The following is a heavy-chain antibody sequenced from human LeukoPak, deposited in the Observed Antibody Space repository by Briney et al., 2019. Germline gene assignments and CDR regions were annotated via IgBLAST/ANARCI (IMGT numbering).Heavy chain of an antibody. V-gene: IGHV4-59*12. J-gene: IGHJ4*02. CDR3: AGGGYSLYSFDY. CDR2: IYYSGST. CDR1: GGSISSYY. Sequence: PSETLSLTCTVSGGSISSYYWSWIRQPPGKGLEWIGYIYYSGSTNYNPSLKSRVTISVDTSKNQFSLKLSSVTAADTAVYYCAGGGYSLYSFDYWGQGTLVTVSS. D-gene: IGHD3-22*01.